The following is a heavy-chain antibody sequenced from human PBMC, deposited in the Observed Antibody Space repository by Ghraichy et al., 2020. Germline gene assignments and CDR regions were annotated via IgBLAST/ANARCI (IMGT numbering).Heavy chain of an antibody. CDR1: GLTFSSYA. CDR2: ISAGGGSA. V-gene: IGHV3-23*01. D-gene: IGHD2-15*01. J-gene: IGHJ5*02. Sequence: SCVASGLTFSSYAMTWVRQAPGKGLEWVASISAGGGSAYYADPVKGRFSITRDNSKDTMYLQMNSLRAEDAAVYFCAKAWGYCSGGTCPTYNWFDPWGHGTLVTV. CDR3: AKAWGYCSGGTCPTYNWFDP.